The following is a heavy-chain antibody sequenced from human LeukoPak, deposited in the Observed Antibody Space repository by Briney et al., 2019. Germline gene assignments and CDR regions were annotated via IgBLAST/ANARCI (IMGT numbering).Heavy chain of an antibody. CDR1: GGSVSSGSYY. CDR3: ARGRSNYYGMDV. V-gene: IGHV4-61*01. CDR2: IYYSGST. D-gene: IGHD1-26*01. Sequence: SETLSLTCTVSGGSVSSGSYYWSWIRQPPGKGLEWIGYIYYSGSTNYNPSLKSRVTISVDTSKNLFSLKVSSVTAVDTAVYYCARGRSNYYGMDVWGQGTTVTVSS. J-gene: IGHJ6*02.